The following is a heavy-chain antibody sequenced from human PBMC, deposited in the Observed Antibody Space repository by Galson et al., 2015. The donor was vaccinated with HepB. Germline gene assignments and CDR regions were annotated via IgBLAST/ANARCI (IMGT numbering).Heavy chain of an antibody. J-gene: IGHJ4*02. CDR3: TREHRSAYSALDY. CDR1: GFTFSAYG. Sequence: SLRLSCAASGFTFSAYGMHWVRQAPGKGLEWVAGIWYDGRKKNYSDSGKGRFTISRDNSENTLYLQMDSLRAEDTALYYCTREHRSAYSALDYWGQGNLVTVSS. CDR2: IWYDGRKK. V-gene: IGHV3-33*01. D-gene: IGHD2-21*01.